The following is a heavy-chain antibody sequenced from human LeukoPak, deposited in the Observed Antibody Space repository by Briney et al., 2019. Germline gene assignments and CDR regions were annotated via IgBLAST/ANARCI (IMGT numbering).Heavy chain of an antibody. CDR2: IRYDGSNK. Sequence: PGGSLRLSXAASGLTFSSYAMSWVRQAPGKGVEWVAFIRYDGSNKYYADSVKGRFTISRDNSKNTLYLQMNSLRAEDTAVYYCSKDQSSSSLFQDYWGQGTLVTVSS. CDR3: SKDQSSSSLFQDY. V-gene: IGHV3-30*02. CDR1: GLTFSSYA. D-gene: IGHD6-6*01. J-gene: IGHJ4*02.